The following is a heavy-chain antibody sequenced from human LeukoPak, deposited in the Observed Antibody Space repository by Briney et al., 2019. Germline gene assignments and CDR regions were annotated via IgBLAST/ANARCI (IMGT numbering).Heavy chain of an antibody. CDR1: GGSISFYY. CDR2: VYSSGST. J-gene: IGHJ4*03. Sequence: SETLSLTCSVSGGSISFYYWSWIRQSPGKGLEWIGYVYSSGSTNYNPSLKSRVTISVDTSKNQFSLKLTSVTAADTAVYYCARHAAVVGCYFDYWGQGTMVTVSS. CDR3: ARHAAVVGCYFDY. D-gene: IGHD6-19*01. V-gene: IGHV4-59*08.